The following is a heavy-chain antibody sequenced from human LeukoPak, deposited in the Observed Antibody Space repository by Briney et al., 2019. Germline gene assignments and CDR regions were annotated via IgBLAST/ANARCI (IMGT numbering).Heavy chain of an antibody. D-gene: IGHD2-21*02. Sequence: ASVKVSCKASGYTFTGYYMHWVRQAPGQGLEWMGWINPNSGGTNYAQKFQGRVTMTRDTSISTAYMELSRLRSDDTAVYYCARDQVAYCGGDCYPDYWGQGTLVTVSS. CDR1: GYTFTGYY. V-gene: IGHV1-2*02. J-gene: IGHJ4*02. CDR2: INPNSGGT. CDR3: ARDQVAYCGGDCYPDY.